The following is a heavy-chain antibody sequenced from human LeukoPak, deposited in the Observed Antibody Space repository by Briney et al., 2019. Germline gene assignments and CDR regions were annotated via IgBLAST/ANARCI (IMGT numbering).Heavy chain of an antibody. D-gene: IGHD3-16*02. V-gene: IGHV3-30*18. CDR2: ISYDGSNK. Sequence: PGGSLRLSCAASGFTFSSYGMHWVRQAPGKGLEWVAVISYDGSNKYYADSVKGRFTISRDNSKNTLYLQMNSLRAEDTAVYYCAKEYDVWGSYRLVFDYWGQGTLVTVSS. CDR3: AKEYDVWGSYRLVFDY. J-gene: IGHJ4*02. CDR1: GFTFSSYG.